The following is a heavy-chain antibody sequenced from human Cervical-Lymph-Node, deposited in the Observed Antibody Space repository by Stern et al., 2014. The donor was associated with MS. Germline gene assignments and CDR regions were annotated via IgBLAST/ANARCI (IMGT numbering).Heavy chain of an antibody. J-gene: IGHJ4*02. CDR1: GFTFSSYG. CDR3: ARGSIAVAYTFDY. D-gene: IGHD6-19*01. CDR2: IWYDGSNK. Sequence: VQLVESGGGVVQPGRSLRLSCAASGFTFSSYGMHWVRQAPGKGLEWVAVIWYDGSNKYYADSVKGRFTISRDNSKNTLYLQMNSLRAEDTAVYYCARGSIAVAYTFDYWGQGTLVTVSS. V-gene: IGHV3-33*01.